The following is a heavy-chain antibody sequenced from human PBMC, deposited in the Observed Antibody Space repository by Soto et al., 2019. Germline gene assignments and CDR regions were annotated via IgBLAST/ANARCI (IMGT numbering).Heavy chain of an antibody. V-gene: IGHV1-69*12. Sequence: VQFVQSGAELKKPGSSVRVSCRASGGTIKTYTLSWVRQAPGQGLEWMGAFIPSFPAPNFAQRFKGRLPLTADESTNTGFMELSGLMPEDTALYFCATGEVVPSFPNWLDTWGQGTHVIVSS. J-gene: IGHJ5*02. D-gene: IGHD2-21*01. CDR1: GGTIKTYT. CDR3: ATGEVVPSFPNWLDT. CDR2: FIPSFPAP.